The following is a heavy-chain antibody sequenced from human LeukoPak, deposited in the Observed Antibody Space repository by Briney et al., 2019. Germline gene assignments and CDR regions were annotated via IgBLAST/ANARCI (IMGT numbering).Heavy chain of an antibody. D-gene: IGHD1-26*01. V-gene: IGHV1-18*01. CDR3: ARDSAGSYYHDFDY. CDR1: GYTFTSYG. J-gene: IGHJ4*02. Sequence: ASVKVSCKASGYTFTSYGISWVRQAPGQGLEWMGWISAYNGNTNYAQKLQGRVTMTTDTSTSTAYMELRSLRSDDTAVYYCARDSAGSYYHDFDYWGQGTLVTVSS. CDR2: ISAYNGNT.